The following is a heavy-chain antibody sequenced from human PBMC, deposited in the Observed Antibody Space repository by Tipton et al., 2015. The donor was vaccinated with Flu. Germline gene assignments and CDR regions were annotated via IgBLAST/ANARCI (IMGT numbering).Heavy chain of an antibody. CDR2: VSDSGADT. V-gene: IGHV3-11*03. CDR3: LVATGDY. J-gene: IGHJ4*02. CDR1: GFTFRDHY. Sequence: SLRLSCAVSGFTFRDHYMNWIRQAPGKGLEWVAYVSDSGADTYYADSMEGRFIVSRDNAKNLLYLQMNNLRVDDTAVYYCLVATGDYWGQGALVTVSS. D-gene: IGHD5-12*01.